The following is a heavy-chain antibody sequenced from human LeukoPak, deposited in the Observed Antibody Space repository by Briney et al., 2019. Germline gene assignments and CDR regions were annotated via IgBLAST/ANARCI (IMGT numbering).Heavy chain of an antibody. J-gene: IGHJ4*02. Sequence: GGSLRLSCATSGFTFSSYAMSWVRQAPGKGLEWVSAISGSGGTIYYADSVKGRFTISRDNAKNSLYLQMNSLRAEDTAVYYCAKRAPNWGYYFDYWGQGTLVTVSS. CDR3: AKRAPNWGYYFDY. CDR1: GFTFSSYA. D-gene: IGHD7-27*01. CDR2: ISGSGGTI. V-gene: IGHV3-23*01.